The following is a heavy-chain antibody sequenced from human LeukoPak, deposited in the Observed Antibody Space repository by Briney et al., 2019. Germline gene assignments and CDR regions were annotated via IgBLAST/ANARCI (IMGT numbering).Heavy chain of an antibody. D-gene: IGHD1/OR15-1a*01. CDR3: ARDAGTSYHYYYYYGMDV. J-gene: IGHJ6*02. V-gene: IGHV4-4*07. CDR1: GGSISSYY. CDR2: IYTSGST. Sequence: SETLSLTRTVSGGSISSYYWSWIRQPAGRGLEWVGRIYTSGSTNYNPSLKSRVTMSVDTSKNQFSLKLSSVTAADTAGYYCARDAGTSYHYYYYYGMDVWGQGTTVTVSS.